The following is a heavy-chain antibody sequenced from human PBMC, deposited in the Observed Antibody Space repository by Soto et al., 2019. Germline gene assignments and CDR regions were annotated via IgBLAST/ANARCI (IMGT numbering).Heavy chain of an antibody. CDR1: GGSISSSSYY. CDR3: ARSPIAAAGGTHWFDP. D-gene: IGHD6-13*01. V-gene: IGHV4-39*01. CDR2: IYYSGST. J-gene: IGHJ5*02. Sequence: LSLTCTVSGGSISSSSYYWGWIRQPPGKGLEWTGSIYYSGSTYYNPSLKSRVTISVDTSKNQFSLKLSSVTAADTAVYYCARSPIAAAGGTHWFDPWGQGTLVTVYS.